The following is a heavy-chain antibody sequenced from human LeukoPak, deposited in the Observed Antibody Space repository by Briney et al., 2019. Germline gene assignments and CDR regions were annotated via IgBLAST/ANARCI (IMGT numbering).Heavy chain of an antibody. CDR2: IYPGDSNT. J-gene: IGHJ4*02. V-gene: IGHV5-51*01. D-gene: IGHD3-9*01. Sequence: GESLKISCRCSGYTFTSYWIGWVRQMPRKGLEWIGIIYPGDSNTKYSPSFQGQVTISADKSISTTYLQWSSLKASDTAVYYCARYLEGDYWGQGTLVTVSS. CDR3: ARYLEGDY. CDR1: GYTFTSYW.